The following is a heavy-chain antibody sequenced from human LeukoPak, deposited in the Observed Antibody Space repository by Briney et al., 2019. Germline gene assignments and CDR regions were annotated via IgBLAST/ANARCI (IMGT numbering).Heavy chain of an antibody. CDR1: GGTFSSYA. CDR2: IIPIFGTA. V-gene: IGHV1-69*13. Sequence: SVKVSCKASGGTFSSYAISWVRQAPGQGLEWMGGIIPIFGTANYAQKFQGRVTITADESTSTAHMELSSLRSEDTAVYYCARDQLQLERGGWFDPWGQGTLVTVSS. D-gene: IGHD1-1*01. CDR3: ARDQLQLERGGWFDP. J-gene: IGHJ5*02.